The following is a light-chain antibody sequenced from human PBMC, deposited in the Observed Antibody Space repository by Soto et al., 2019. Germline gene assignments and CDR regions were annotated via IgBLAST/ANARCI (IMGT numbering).Light chain of an antibody. CDR1: QSVSNY. CDR3: QQRSSWPPIT. V-gene: IGKV3-11*01. Sequence: EIVLTQSPATLSLSPGERSTLSCISSQSVSNYLSWYQQKPGLAPRLLMYETSRRATGIPARFSGSGSGTDFTLTIDNLEPEDFAVYYCQQRSSWPPITFGQGTRLEIK. CDR2: ETS. J-gene: IGKJ5*01.